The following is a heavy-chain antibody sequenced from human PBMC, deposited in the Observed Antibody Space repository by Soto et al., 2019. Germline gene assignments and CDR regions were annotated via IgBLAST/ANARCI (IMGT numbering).Heavy chain of an antibody. CDR1: GFDFGSFG. CDR3: SADHPHMAMGWPV. J-gene: IGHJ6*02. CDR2: IVVVSGST. V-gene: IGHV1-58*02. Sequence: VSCKASGFDFGSFGIQFLRQTRGRGLEWIGWIVVVSGSTNYARQFQGRVAISRDMSSSTAYLDLYDLNSDDTAVYFCSADHPHMAMGWPVWGQGTTVTVSS. D-gene: IGHD1-26*01.